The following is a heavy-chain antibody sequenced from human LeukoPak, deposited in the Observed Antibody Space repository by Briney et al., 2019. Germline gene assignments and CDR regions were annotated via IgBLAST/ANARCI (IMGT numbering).Heavy chain of an antibody. CDR2: IYTSGST. CDR1: GGSISSGSYY. J-gene: IGHJ5*02. V-gene: IGHV4-61*02. CDR3: ARAGLAARRHNWFDP. D-gene: IGHD6-6*01. Sequence: SETLSLTCTVSGGSISSGSYYWSWIRQPAGKGLEWIGRIYTSGSTNYNPSLKSRVTISVDTSKNQFSLRLSSVTAADTAVYYCARAGLAARRHNWFDPWGQGTLVTVSS.